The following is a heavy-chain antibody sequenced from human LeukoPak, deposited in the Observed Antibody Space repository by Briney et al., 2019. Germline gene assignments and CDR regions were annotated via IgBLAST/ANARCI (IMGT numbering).Heavy chain of an antibody. CDR2: IYPGDSDT. CDR3: ARHQPYYYDSSGYYDDY. CDR1: GSSFTSYW. D-gene: IGHD3-22*01. Sequence: PGESLKISCKGAGSSFTSYWIGWVRQMPGKGLEWMGIIYPGDSDTRYSPSFQGQVTISADKSISTAYLQWSSLKASDTAMYYCARHQPYYYDSSGYYDDYWGQGTLVTVSS. J-gene: IGHJ4*02. V-gene: IGHV5-51*01.